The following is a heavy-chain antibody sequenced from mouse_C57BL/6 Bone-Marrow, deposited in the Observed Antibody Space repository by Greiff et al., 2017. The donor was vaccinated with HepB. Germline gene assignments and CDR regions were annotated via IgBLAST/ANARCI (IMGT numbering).Heavy chain of an antibody. CDR1: GFTFTDYY. CDR3: ARYSSSTFAWFAY. Sequence: EVKLVESGGGLVQPGGSPSLSCAASGFTFTDYYMSWVRQPPGKALEWLGFIRNKANGYTTEYSASVKGRFTISRDNSQSILYLQMNALRAEDSATYYCARYSSSTFAWFAYWGQGTLVTVSA. J-gene: IGHJ3*01. CDR2: IRNKANGYTT. D-gene: IGHD4-1*02. V-gene: IGHV7-3*01.